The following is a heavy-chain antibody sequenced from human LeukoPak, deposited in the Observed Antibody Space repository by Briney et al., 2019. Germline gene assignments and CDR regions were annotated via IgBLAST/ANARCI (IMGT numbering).Heavy chain of an antibody. D-gene: IGHD5-18*01. Sequence: GTSLRLSCAVSGFTIRIYGMHWVRQAPGKGLEWVAMISHGGGAKYYGDSVKGRFTISRDNAKNSLYLQMNSLRDEDTAVYYCARVFGVGGYSFDYWGQGTLVTVSS. CDR1: GFTIRIYG. CDR3: ARVFGVGGYSFDY. V-gene: IGHV3-30*03. CDR2: ISHGGGAK. J-gene: IGHJ4*02.